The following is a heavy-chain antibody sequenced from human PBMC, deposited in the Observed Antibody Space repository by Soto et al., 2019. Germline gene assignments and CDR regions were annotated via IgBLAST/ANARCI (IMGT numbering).Heavy chain of an antibody. Sequence: GGSLRLSCAASGFTFSSYAMSWVRQAPGKGLEWVSAISGSGGSTYYAASVKGQFTISRDNSKNTLYLQMNSLRAEDTAVYYCAKDLSTAMEESGFDYWGQGTLVTVSS. CDR3: AKDLSTAMEESGFDY. CDR1: GFTFSSYA. V-gene: IGHV3-23*01. D-gene: IGHD5-18*01. J-gene: IGHJ4*02. CDR2: ISGSGGST.